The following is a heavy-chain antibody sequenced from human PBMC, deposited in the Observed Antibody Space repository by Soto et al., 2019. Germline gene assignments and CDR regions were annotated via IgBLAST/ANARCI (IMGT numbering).Heavy chain of an antibody. V-gene: IGHV4-34*01. J-gene: IGHJ4*02. CDR1: GGSFSGYY. D-gene: IGHD2-21*02. CDR3: ARPLAYCGGDCYLERGYYFDY. Sequence: SETLSLTCAVYGGSFSGYYWSWIRQPPGKGLEWIGEINHSGSTNYNPSLKSRVTISVDTSKNQFSLKLSSVTAADTAVYYCARPLAYCGGDCYLERGYYFDYWGQGTLVTVSS. CDR2: INHSGST.